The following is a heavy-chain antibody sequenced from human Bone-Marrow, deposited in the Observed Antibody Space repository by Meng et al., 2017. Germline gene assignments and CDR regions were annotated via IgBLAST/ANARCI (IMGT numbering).Heavy chain of an antibody. CDR2: ISYDGSNK. CDR3: ASDWRPLLTGYYIGGGFDP. CDR1: GFIFSSYA. D-gene: IGHD3-9*01. J-gene: IGHJ5*02. V-gene: IGHV3-30*10. Sequence: GESLKISCAASGFIFSSYAMHWVRQAPGKGLEWVAVISYDGSNKYYTDSVQGRFTISRDNSKNTLYLQMNSLRAEDTVVYYCASDWRPLLTGYYIGGGFDPWGQGTLVTVSS.